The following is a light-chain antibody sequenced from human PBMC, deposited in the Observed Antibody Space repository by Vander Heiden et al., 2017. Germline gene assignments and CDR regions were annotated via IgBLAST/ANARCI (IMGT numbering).Light chain of an antibody. Sequence: IVLTQSPGTLPLSPGERATLSCRASQRLRSTYVAWYQQKPGQSPRLLIYGTSTRATGVADRFSGGGSGTDFTLTISSVEPEDFAVYFCQHYGSSDRTFGQGTKVEIK. CDR2: GTS. V-gene: IGKV3-20*01. CDR1: QRLRSTY. J-gene: IGKJ1*01. CDR3: QHYGSSDRT.